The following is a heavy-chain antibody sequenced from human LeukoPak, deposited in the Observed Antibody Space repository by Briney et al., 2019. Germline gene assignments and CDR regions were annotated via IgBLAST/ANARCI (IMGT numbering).Heavy chain of an antibody. CDR3: ARDVSIAAANWFDP. CDR2: IIPIFGTA. V-gene: IGHV1-69*13. Sequence: SVKVSCKASGYTFTSYGISWVRQAPGQGLEWMGGIIPIFGTANYAQKFQGRVTITADESTSTACMELSSLRSEDTAVYYCARDVSIAAANWFDPWGQGTLVTVSS. D-gene: IGHD6-13*01. CDR1: GYTFTSYG. J-gene: IGHJ5*02.